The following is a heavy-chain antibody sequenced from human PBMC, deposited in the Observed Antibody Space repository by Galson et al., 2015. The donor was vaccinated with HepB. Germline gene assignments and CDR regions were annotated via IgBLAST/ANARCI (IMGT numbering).Heavy chain of an antibody. V-gene: IGHV3-23*01. J-gene: IGHJ4*02. Sequence: SLRLSCAASGFTFSSYAMSWVRQAPGKGLEWVSAISGSGGSTYYADSVKGRFTISRDNSKNTLYLQMNSLRAEDTAVYYCAKLVGIVVVVADPHFDYWGQGTLVTVSS. CDR1: GFTFSSYA. CDR2: ISGSGGST. D-gene: IGHD2-15*01. CDR3: AKLVGIVVVVADPHFDY.